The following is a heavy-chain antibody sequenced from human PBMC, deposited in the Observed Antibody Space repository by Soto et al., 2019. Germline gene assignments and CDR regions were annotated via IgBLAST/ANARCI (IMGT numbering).Heavy chain of an antibody. CDR1: GFTFSSYS. J-gene: IGHJ4*02. V-gene: IGHV3-21*01. D-gene: IGHD3-10*01. CDR2: ISSSSSSYI. CDR3: ARDRGRSLYYFDY. Sequence: EVQLVESGGGLVKPGGSLRLSCAASGFTFSSYSMNWVRQAPGKGLEWVASISSSSSSYIYYAYSVKGRFTISRDNAKNSLYLQMNSLRAEDTAGYYCARDRGRSLYYFDYWGQGTLVTVSS.